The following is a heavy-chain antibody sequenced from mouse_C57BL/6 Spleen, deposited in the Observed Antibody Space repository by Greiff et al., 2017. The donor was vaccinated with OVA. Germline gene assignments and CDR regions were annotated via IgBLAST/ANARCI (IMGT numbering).Heavy chain of an antibody. D-gene: IGHD3-2*02. Sequence: QVQLKQPGTELVKPGASVKLSCKASGYTFTSYWMHWVKQRPGQGLEWIGNINPSTGGTNYTEKFLSKATLTVDKSSSTAYRQLSSLTSEDTAIYYCAREGDSSGTRGYYFAYWGQGTTLTVSS. CDR1: GYTFTSYW. CDR3: AREGDSSGTRGYYFAY. J-gene: IGHJ2*01. CDR2: INPSTGGT. V-gene: IGHV1-53*01.